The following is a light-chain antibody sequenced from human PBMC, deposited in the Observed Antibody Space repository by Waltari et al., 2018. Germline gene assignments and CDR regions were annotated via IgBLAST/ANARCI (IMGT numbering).Light chain of an antibody. V-gene: IGLV3-10*01. J-gene: IGLJ2*01. CDR2: EDN. CDR3: YSTDRTGKQRV. CDR1: AFPTQY. Sequence: SYELTQPPSVSVSPGQTARITCSGDAFPTQYGYWYQQKSGQAPVLVIYEDNKRRSGNPERFSGSSSGTMVTLTISGAQVEDEGDYYCYSTDRTGKQRVFGGGTKLTVL.